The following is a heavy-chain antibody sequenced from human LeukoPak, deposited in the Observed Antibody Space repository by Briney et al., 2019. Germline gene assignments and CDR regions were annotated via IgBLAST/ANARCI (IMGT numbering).Heavy chain of an antibody. V-gene: IGHV3-30*18. D-gene: IGHD6-19*01. Sequence: GGSPRLSCAASGFTFSSYGMHWVRQAPGKGLEWVAVISYDGSNKYYADSVKGRFTISRDNSKNTLYLQMNSLRAEDTAVYYCAKEGRSGWYSGYWGQGTLVTVSS. CDR2: ISYDGSNK. CDR3: AKEGRSGWYSGY. CDR1: GFTFSSYG. J-gene: IGHJ4*02.